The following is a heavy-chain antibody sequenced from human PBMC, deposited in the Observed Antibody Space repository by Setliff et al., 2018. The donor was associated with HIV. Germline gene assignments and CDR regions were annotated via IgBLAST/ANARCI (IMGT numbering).Heavy chain of an antibody. V-gene: IGHV4-39*01. Sequence: SETLSLTCTVSGVSMSTSTYYWAWIRQPLGKGLECIGSIHSTGRTFYNSPLKSRVSISVDTSRNQFSLRLTSVTAADTAFYYCARLRLVVPATISSYFDPWGQGTLVTVSS. D-gene: IGHD5-12*01. J-gene: IGHJ5*02. CDR3: ARLRLVVPATISSYFDP. CDR1: GVSMSTSTYY. CDR2: IHSTGRT.